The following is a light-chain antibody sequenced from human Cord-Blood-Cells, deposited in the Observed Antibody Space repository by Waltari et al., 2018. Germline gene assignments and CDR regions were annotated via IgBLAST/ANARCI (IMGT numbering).Light chain of an antibody. CDR3: CSYAGSSTFV. CDR1: SSDVGSYNP. J-gene: IGLJ1*01. Sequence: QSALTQPASASGSPGQSITISCTGTSSDVGSYNPVPWYQQHPGKAPKLMIYEGSKRPSGVSNRFSGSKSGNTASLTISGLQAEDEADYYCCSYAGSSTFVFGTGTKVTVL. V-gene: IGLV2-23*01. CDR2: EGS.